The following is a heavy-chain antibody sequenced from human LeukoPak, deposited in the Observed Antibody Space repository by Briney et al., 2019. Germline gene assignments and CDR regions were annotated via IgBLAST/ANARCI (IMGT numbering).Heavy chain of an antibody. J-gene: IGHJ6*02. CDR3: ARVGGYCTTASCSYGMDV. D-gene: IGHD2-2*01. V-gene: IGHV1-2*02. Sequence: ASVKVSCKASGYTFTVYYMHWVRQAPGQGLEWMGWLNPNTGGTNYAQKFQGRVTMTRDTPISTAYVELSSLTSDGTAVYYCARVGGYCTTASCSYGMDVWGQGTTVTVSS. CDR1: GYTFTVYY. CDR2: LNPNTGGT.